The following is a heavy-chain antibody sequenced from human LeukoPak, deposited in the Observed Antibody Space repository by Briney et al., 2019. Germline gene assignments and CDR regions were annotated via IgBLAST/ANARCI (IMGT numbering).Heavy chain of an antibody. D-gene: IGHD4-23*01. V-gene: IGHV3-30*18. Sequence: GGSLRLSCAASGFTFSSYGMHWVRQAPGKGLEWVAVISYDGSNKYYADSVKGRFTISRDNSKNTLYLQMNSLRAEDTAVYYCAKEGSAVVTPAEYFHPWGQGTLVTLSS. CDR1: GFTFSSYG. J-gene: IGHJ1*01. CDR2: ISYDGSNK. CDR3: AKEGSAVVTPAEYFHP.